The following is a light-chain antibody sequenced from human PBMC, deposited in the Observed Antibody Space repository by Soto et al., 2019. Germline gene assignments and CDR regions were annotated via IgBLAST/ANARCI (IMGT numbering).Light chain of an antibody. CDR2: DVT. CDR1: SGDVGGYNY. CDR3: NSYTSSTTHV. V-gene: IGLV2-14*03. J-gene: IGLJ1*01. Sequence: QSVLTQPASVSGSPGQSITISCTGTSGDVGGYNYVSWYQQHPGKAPKLIIYDVTNRPSGVSDRFSGSKSGNTASLTISGLQTEDEADYYCNSYTSSTTHVFGFGTKLIVL.